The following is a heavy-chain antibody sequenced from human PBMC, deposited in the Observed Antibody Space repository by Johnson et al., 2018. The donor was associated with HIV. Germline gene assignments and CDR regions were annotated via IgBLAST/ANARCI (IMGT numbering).Heavy chain of an antibody. CDR1: EFTYSDFS. CDR3: VKGFRRYLKFGGGLLDAFDL. D-gene: IGHD3-9*01. J-gene: IGHJ3*01. V-gene: IGHV3-30*18. CDR2: ILYDGDNK. Sequence: QVHLVESGGGLVKPGGSLRLSCPASEFTYSDFSINWVRQAPGKGLEWVASILYDGDNKYYADPVKRRFTISRDNSKNTLYLQMNTLRPEDTAFYHCVKGFRRYLKFGGGLLDAFDLWGQGTMVTVSS.